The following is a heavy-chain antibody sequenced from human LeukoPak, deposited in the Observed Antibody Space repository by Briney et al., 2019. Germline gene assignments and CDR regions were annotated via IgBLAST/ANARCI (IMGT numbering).Heavy chain of an antibody. Sequence: GGSLRLSCAASGFTFSSYAMHWVRQAPGKGLEWVAVISYDGSNKYYADSVKGRFTISRDNSKNTLYLQMNSLRAEDTAVYYCARERGYYYDRRGFDYWGQGTLVTVSS. CDR1: GFTFSSYA. CDR2: ISYDGSNK. D-gene: IGHD3-22*01. J-gene: IGHJ4*02. V-gene: IGHV3-30*04. CDR3: ARERGYYYDRRGFDY.